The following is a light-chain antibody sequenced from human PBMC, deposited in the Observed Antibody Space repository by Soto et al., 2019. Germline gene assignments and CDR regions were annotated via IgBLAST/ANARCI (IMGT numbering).Light chain of an antibody. V-gene: IGLV2-11*01. CDR1: NSDVGGYNF. CDR2: DVN. Sequence: QSVLTQPRSVSGSPGQSVNVSCSGTNSDVGGYNFVSWYLQHPGKAPKLMLYDVNKRPSGVPDRFSGSKSGNTASLTISGLRAEDEADYYCCSYAGRHTYVFGTGTKVTVL. CDR3: CSYAGRHTYV. J-gene: IGLJ1*01.